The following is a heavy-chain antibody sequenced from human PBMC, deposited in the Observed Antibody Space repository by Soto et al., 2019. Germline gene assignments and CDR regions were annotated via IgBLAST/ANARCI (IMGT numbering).Heavy chain of an antibody. V-gene: IGHV4-4*07. Sequence: SETLSLTFNVSGGSISKFYWAWIRKTAGNGLEWMGRVYATGTTDYNPSLRSRVAMSVDISKKTFSLRLRSVTGADSGVYYCVRDGSKSLRDWFDPWGQGILVTVSS. J-gene: IGHJ5*02. CDR1: GGSISKFY. CDR2: VYATGTT. CDR3: VRDGSKSLRDWFDP.